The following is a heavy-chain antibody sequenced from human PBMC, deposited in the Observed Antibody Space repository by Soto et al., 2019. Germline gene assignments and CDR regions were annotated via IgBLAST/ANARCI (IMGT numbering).Heavy chain of an antibody. CDR2: VNWNGGST. D-gene: IGHD1-26*01. CDR3: VRGASLNFDY. J-gene: IGHJ4*02. CDR1: GFTFDDYC. V-gene: IGHV3-20*04. Sequence: LGGSLRLSCAASGFTFDDYCMSWARQAPGKGLEWVPGVNWNGGSTGYADSVKGRFTISRDNAKNSLYLQMNSLRAEDTAFYYCVRGASLNFDYWGQGTLVTVSS.